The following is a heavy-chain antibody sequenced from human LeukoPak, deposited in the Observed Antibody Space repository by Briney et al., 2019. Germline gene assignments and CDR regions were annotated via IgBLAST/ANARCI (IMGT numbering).Heavy chain of an antibody. CDR2: ISYDGSNE. CDR3: ARNIPVTRWGY. CDR1: GFTFNNHA. V-gene: IGHV3-30*04. D-gene: IGHD2-21*01. Sequence: GRSLRLSCAASGFTFNNHAMHWVRQAPGKGLEWVAVISYDGSNEYYADSVKGRFTISRDNSKNTVYLQMNSLRAEDTAVYYCARNIPVTRWGYWGQGTLVTVSS. J-gene: IGHJ4*02.